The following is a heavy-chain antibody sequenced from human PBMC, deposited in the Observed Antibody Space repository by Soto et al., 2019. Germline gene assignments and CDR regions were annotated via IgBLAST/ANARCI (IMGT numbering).Heavy chain of an antibody. CDR1: GFTFSSYG. Sequence: GGSLRLSCAASGFTFSSYGMHWVRQAPGKGLEWVAVISYDGSNKYYADSVKGRFTISRDDSKNTLYLQMNSLRAEDTAVYYCAKEQDIVVVPAALAPFDPWGQGTLVTVSS. CDR2: ISYDGSNK. V-gene: IGHV3-30*18. D-gene: IGHD2-2*01. J-gene: IGHJ5*02. CDR3: AKEQDIVVVPAALAPFDP.